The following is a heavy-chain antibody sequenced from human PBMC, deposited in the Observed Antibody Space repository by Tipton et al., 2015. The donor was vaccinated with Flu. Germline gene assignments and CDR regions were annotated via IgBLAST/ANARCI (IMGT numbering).Heavy chain of an antibody. V-gene: IGHV1-18*01. CDR1: GYTFTSYG. Sequence: QVQLVQSGAEVKKPGASVKVSCKASGYTFTSYGISWVRQAPGQGLEWMGWISAYNGNTNYAQKLQGRVTMTTDTSTSTAYMELRGLGSDDAAVYYCALGYCSGGSCHTNCDYWGQGTLVTVSS. D-gene: IGHD2-15*01. CDR2: ISAYNGNT. CDR3: ALGYCSGGSCHTNCDY. J-gene: IGHJ4*02.